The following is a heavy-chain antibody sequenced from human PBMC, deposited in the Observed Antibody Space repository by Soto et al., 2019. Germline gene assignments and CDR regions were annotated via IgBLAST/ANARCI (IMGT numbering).Heavy chain of an antibody. J-gene: IGHJ3*02. V-gene: IGHV1-69*13. Sequence: GASVKVSCKASGCTFSSYAISWVRQAPGQGLEWMGGIIPIFGTANYAQKFQGRVTITADESTSTAYMELSSLRSEDTAVYYCASRKGSGSSGSRSNAFDIWGQGTIVTVSS. CDR1: GCTFSSYA. CDR3: ASRKGSGSSGSRSNAFDI. D-gene: IGHD6-19*01. CDR2: IIPIFGTA.